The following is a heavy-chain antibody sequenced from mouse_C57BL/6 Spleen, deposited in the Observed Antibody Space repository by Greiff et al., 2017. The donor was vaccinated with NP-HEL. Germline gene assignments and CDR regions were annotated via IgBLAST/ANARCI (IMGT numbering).Heavy chain of an antibody. Sequence: VKLVESGAELVKPGASVKLSCKASGYTFTEYTIHWVKQRSGQGLEWIGWFYPGSGSIKYNEKFKDKATLTADKSSSTVYMELSRLTSEDSAVYFCARHEVTAYGYDWFAYWGQGTLVTVSA. J-gene: IGHJ3*01. V-gene: IGHV1-62-2*01. CDR3: ARHEVTAYGYDWFAY. D-gene: IGHD2-2*01. CDR2: FYPGSGSI. CDR1: GYTFTEYT.